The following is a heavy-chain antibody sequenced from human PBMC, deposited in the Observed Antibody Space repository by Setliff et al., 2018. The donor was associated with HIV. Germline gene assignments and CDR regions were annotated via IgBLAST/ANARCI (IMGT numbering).Heavy chain of an antibody. D-gene: IGHD6-19*01. V-gene: IGHV4-61*09. Sequence: SETLSLTCTVSGGSINIGSFYWSWIRQPAGKGPEWLGHVYTSGNTYYDPSLASRVAISLDRSKNQFSLKLDSVTAADTALCFCARGRGAWFEGSWFDPWGQGILVTVSS. J-gene: IGHJ5*02. CDR2: VYTSGNT. CDR1: GGSINIGSFY. CDR3: ARGRGAWFEGSWFDP.